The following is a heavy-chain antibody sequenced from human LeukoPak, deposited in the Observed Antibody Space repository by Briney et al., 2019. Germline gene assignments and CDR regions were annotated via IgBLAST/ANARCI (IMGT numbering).Heavy chain of an antibody. V-gene: IGHV4-30-4*01. CDR3: ASGWIPNWFDP. CDR1: GGSISSGDYY. J-gene: IGHJ5*02. D-gene: IGHD5-12*01. CDR2: IYYSGST. Sequence: SQTLSPTCTVSGGSISSGDYYWSWIRQPPGKGLEWIGYIYYSGSTYYNPSLKSRVTISVDTSKNQFSLKLSSVTAADTAVYYCASGWIPNWFDPWGQGTLVTVSS.